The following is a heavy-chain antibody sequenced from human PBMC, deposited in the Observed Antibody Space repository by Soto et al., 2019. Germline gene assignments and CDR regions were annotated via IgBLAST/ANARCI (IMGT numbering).Heavy chain of an antibody. V-gene: IGHV4-61*03. CDR3: PRGRASSGSYGDS. D-gene: IGHD1-26*01. Sequence: SETLSLTCAVSGDSVGSFGEYWSWIRQPPGKGLEWIGFVSWSGSTAYNPSLKSRVTILIDTSKNHLSLMLSSVTAADTAFYYCPRGRASSGSYGDSWGQGTLVTVSS. CDR2: VSWSGST. J-gene: IGHJ4*02. CDR1: GDSVGSFGEY.